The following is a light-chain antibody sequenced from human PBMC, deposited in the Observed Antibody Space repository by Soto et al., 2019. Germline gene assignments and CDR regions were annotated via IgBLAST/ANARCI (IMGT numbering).Light chain of an antibody. CDR2: GAS. J-gene: IGKJ3*01. Sequence: EIVMTQSPGTLSLSPVERATLSCRASQSISSSYLAWYQQRPGQAPRLLIFGASYRATGIPDRFSGSGSGTDFTLTISRLEHEDFAVDYCQQYSSSPPEFTFGPGTRVDSK. CDR3: QQYSSSPPEFT. CDR1: QSISSSY. V-gene: IGKV3-20*01.